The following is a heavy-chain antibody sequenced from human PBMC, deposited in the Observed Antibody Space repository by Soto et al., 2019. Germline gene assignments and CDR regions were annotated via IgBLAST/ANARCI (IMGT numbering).Heavy chain of an antibody. CDR2: IYYSGST. D-gene: IGHD3-3*02. V-gene: IGHV4-59*08. CDR1: GGSISSYY. CDR3: ARLLGHRRVYYYYYMDV. J-gene: IGHJ6*03. Sequence: SETLSLTCTVSGGSISSYYWSWVRQPPGKGLEWIGYIYYSGSTNYNPSLKSRVTISVDTSKNQFSLKLSSVTAADTAVYYCARLLGHRRVYYYYYMDVWGKGTTVTVSS.